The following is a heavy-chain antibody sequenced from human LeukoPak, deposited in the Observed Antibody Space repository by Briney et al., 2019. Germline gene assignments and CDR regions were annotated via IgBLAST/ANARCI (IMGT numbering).Heavy chain of an antibody. CDR1: GFTFSSYG. D-gene: IGHD1-26*01. J-gene: IGHJ4*02. V-gene: IGHV3-30*02. CDR2: IRYEGSNK. Sequence: GGSLRLSCAASGFTFSSYGMHWVRQAPGKGLEWVAFIRYEGSNKYYADSVKGRFTISRDNSKNTLYLQMNSLRAEDTAVYYCAKDEWKLPTAFDYWGQGTLVTVSS. CDR3: AKDEWKLPTAFDY.